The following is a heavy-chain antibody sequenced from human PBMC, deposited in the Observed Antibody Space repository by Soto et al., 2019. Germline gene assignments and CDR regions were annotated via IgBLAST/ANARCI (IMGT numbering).Heavy chain of an antibody. D-gene: IGHD5-12*01. J-gene: IGHJ6*03. V-gene: IGHV4-34*01. CDR2: INHSGST. CDR1: GGSFSGYY. CDR3: ARLVRRVATIGRSYHYMDV. Sequence: SETLSLTCAVYGGSFSGYYWSWIRQPPGKGLEWIGEINHSGSTNYNPSLKSRVTISVDTSKNRFSLKLSSVTAADTAVYFCARLVRRVATIGRSYHYMDVWGKGTTVTVSS.